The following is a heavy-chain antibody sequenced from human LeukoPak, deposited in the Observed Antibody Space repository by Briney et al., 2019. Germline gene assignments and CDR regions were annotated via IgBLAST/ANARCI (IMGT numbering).Heavy chain of an antibody. D-gene: IGHD6-19*01. Sequence: SQTLSLTCTVSGGSISSGGYYWSWNRQHPGKGLEWIGYIYYSGSTYYNPSLKSRVTISVDTSKNQFSLKLSSVTAADTAVYYCARVAVAGTLDYWGQGTLVTVSS. J-gene: IGHJ4*02. CDR2: IYYSGST. CDR1: GGSISSGGYY. CDR3: ARVAVAGTLDY. V-gene: IGHV4-31*03.